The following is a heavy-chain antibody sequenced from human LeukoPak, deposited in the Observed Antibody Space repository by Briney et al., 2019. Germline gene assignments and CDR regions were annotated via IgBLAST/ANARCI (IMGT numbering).Heavy chain of an antibody. D-gene: IGHD3-22*01. CDR1: GYSFTSYW. CDR3: ARRDYYDSSGYYGEGDNWFDP. CDR2: IYPGDSDT. J-gene: IGHJ5*02. Sequence: GESLKISCKGSGYSFTSYWIGWVRQMPGKGLEWMGIIYPGDSDTRYSPSFQGQVTISADKSISTAYLQWSSLKASDTAMYYCARRDYYDSSGYYGEGDNWFDPWGQGTLVTVSS. V-gene: IGHV5-51*01.